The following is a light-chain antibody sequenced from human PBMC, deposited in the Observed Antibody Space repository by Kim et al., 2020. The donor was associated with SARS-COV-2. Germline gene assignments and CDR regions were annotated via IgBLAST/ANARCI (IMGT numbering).Light chain of an antibody. CDR2: AAS. V-gene: IGKV1-39*01. CDR1: QSISAY. CDR3: QQTYSTPHT. J-gene: IGKJ2*01. Sequence: DIQMTQAPSSLSASTGDRVTITCRASQSISAYLNWYQHKPGKAPKLLIYAASSLQSVVSSRFSGSGFGTDFTLTISSLQPEDFATYYCQQTYSTPHTFGQGTKLEI.